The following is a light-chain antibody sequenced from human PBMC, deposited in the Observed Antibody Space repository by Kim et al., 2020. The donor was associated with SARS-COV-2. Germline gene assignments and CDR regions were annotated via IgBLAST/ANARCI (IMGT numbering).Light chain of an antibody. Sequence: ELTQPPSASGTPGQRVTISCSGSTSNIGSNYVYWYQQLPGTAPKLLIYSDKQRPSGVPDRFSGSKSGTSASLAISGLRSEDEADYYCAAWDDSLSGPVFGGGTQLTVL. CDR2: SDK. CDR1: TSNIGSNY. V-gene: IGLV1-47*02. CDR3: AAWDDSLSGPV. J-gene: IGLJ3*02.